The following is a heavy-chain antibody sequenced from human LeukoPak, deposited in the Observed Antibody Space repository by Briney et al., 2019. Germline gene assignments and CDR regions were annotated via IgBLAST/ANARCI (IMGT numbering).Heavy chain of an antibody. V-gene: IGHV4-34*01. J-gene: IGHJ6*03. CDR2: INHSGST. D-gene: IGHD3-3*01. CDR1: GGSFSGYY. Sequence: SETLSLTCAVYGGSFSGYYWGWIRQPPGKGLEWIGEINHSGSTNYNPSLKSRVTISVDTSKNQFSLKLSSVTAADTAVYYCARGRRDFWSGYYTGIYYYYYMDVWGKGTTVTVSS. CDR3: ARGRRDFWSGYYTGIYYYYYMDV.